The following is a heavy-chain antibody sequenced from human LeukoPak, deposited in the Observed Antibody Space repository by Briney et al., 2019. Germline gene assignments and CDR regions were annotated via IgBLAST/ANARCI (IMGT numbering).Heavy chain of an antibody. CDR3: AREGYSSGWFDY. CDR1: GYTLTYYG. V-gene: IGHV1-18*01. Sequence: ASVTVSCKASGYTLTYYGVSWVRQAPGQGLEWMGWISGYNGNTNYAQKLQGRVTMTTDTSTSTAYMELRSLRSDDTAVYYCAREGYSSGWFDYWGQGTLVTVSS. J-gene: IGHJ4*02. CDR2: ISGYNGNT. D-gene: IGHD6-19*01.